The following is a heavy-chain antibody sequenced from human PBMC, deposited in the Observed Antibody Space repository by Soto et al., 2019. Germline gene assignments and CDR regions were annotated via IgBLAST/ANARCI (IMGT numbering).Heavy chain of an antibody. CDR1: GYGFTTYG. D-gene: IGHD1-1*01. CDR2: ISAHNGNT. J-gene: IGHJ4*01. CDR3: ARGRYGDY. V-gene: IGHV1-18*01. Sequence: QVHLVQSGAEVKKPGASVKVSCKGSGYGFTTYGITWVRQAPGQGLEWMAWISAHNGNTNYAQKLQGRVNVTRDTSTSTAYMELRSLRYDDTAVYYCARGRYGDYGGHGALVTVSS.